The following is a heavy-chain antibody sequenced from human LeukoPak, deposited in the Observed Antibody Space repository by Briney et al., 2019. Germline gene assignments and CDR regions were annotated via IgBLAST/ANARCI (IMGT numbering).Heavy chain of an antibody. J-gene: IGHJ6*03. CDR2: ISGSGGST. Sequence: GGSLRLSCAASGCTFSSYATSWVRQAPGKGLEWVSAISGSGGSTYYADSVKGRFTISRDNSKNTLYLQMNSLRAEDTAVYYCAKDTSLNYSSSWYWAHYYYYYMDVWGKGTTVTVSS. CDR3: AKDTSLNYSSSWYWAHYYYYYMDV. V-gene: IGHV3-23*01. CDR1: GCTFSSYA. D-gene: IGHD6-13*01.